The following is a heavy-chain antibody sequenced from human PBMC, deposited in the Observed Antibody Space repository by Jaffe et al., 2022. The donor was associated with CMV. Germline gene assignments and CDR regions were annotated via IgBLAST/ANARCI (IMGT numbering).Heavy chain of an antibody. J-gene: IGHJ4*02. D-gene: IGHD3-16*01. Sequence: EVQLVESGGGLVQPGGSLRLSCAASGFTFSSYEMNWVRQAPGKGLEWVSYISSSGSTIYYADSVKGRFTISRDNAKNSLYLQMNSLRAEDTAVYYCARGDDPPGGIDYWGQGTLVTVSS. CDR2: ISSSGSTI. CDR3: ARGDDPPGGIDY. CDR1: GFTFSSYE. V-gene: IGHV3-48*03.